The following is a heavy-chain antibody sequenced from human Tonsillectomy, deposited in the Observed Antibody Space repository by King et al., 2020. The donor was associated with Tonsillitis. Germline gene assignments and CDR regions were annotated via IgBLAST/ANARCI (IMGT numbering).Heavy chain of an antibody. CDR3: ASALAYCGGDCYDYYFDY. CDR1: GYTFTGYY. CDR2: INPNRGGT. Sequence: VQLVESGAEVKKPGASVKVSCKAPGYTFTGYYMHWVRQAPGQGLERVGWINPNRGGTNNAQRFQGRVTMTRDTSISTADMELSRLRSDDTAVYYCASALAYCGGDCYDYYFDYWGQGTLVTVSS. D-gene: IGHD2-21*02. J-gene: IGHJ4*02. V-gene: IGHV1-2*02.